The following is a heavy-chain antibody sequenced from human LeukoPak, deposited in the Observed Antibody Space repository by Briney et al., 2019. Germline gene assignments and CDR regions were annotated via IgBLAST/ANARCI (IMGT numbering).Heavy chain of an antibody. CDR1: GGSFSGYY. D-gene: IGHD3-22*01. CDR2: INHSGST. J-gene: IGHJ4*01. V-gene: IGHV4-34*01. Sequence: SETLSLTCAVYGGSFSGYYWSWIRQPPGKGLEWSGEINHSGSTNYNPSLKSRVTMSVDTSKNQFSLRLSSVTAADTSVYYCARDHYYYDSSGYVFDYWGQGTLVTVSS. CDR3: ARDHYYYDSSGYVFDY.